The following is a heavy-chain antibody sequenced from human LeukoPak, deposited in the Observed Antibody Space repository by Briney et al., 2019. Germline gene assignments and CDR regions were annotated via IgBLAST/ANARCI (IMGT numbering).Heavy chain of an antibody. CDR3: ARGSNLGYNY. D-gene: IGHD7-27*01. CDR2: INHRGST. J-gene: IGHJ4*02. CDR1: GGSFSGYY. Sequence: PSETLSLTCAVYGGSFSGYYWSWLRQPPGKGLEWIGEINHRGSTNYNPSLKSRVIISVDTSKNQFSLKLTSVTAADTAVYYCARGSNLGYNYWGQGTLVTVSS. V-gene: IGHV4-34*01.